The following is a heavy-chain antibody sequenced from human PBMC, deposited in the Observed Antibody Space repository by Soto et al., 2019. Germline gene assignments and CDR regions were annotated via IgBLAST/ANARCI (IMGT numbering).Heavy chain of an antibody. J-gene: IGHJ6*02. CDR2: VSAYNGNT. CDR1: GSGLTSYG. D-gene: IGHD3-9*01. CDR3: ARNRKLLRYFDLRYGMDV. V-gene: IGHV1-18*04. Sequence: ASLKRYRKGAGSGLTSYGVSWRRQAHGQGLEWMGWVSAYNGNTNYAQKLQGRVTMTTDTSTSTAYMELRSLRSDDTAVYYCARNRKLLRYFDLRYGMDVWGQGTTVTVSS.